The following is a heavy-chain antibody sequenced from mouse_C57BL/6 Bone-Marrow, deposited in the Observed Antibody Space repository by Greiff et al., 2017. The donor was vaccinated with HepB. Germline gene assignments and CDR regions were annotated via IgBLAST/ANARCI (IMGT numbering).Heavy chain of an antibody. J-gene: IGHJ1*03. CDR3: AREGLLRVGYFDV. Sequence: QVQLQQPGTELVKPGASVKLSCKASGYTFTSYWMHWVKQRPGQGLEWIGNINPSNGGTNYNEKFKSKATLTVDKSSSTAYMQLSSLTSEDSAVYNCAREGLLRVGYFDVWGTGTTVTVSS. CDR1: GYTFTSYW. D-gene: IGHD1-1*01. V-gene: IGHV1-53*01. CDR2: INPSNGGT.